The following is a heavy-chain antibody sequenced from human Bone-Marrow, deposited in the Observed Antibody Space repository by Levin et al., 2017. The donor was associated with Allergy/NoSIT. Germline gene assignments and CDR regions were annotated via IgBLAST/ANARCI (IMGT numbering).Heavy chain of an antibody. CDR2: MNPKSGNT. CDR1: GDTFSSYD. D-gene: IGHD6-6*01. Sequence: KISCKASGDTFSSYDINWVRQASGQGLEWMGWMNPKSGNTVYAQKFQGRVTMTRNTSISTAYMDLSSLRSDDTAVYYCATGQGHLVGPPWGQGTLVTVSS. J-gene: IGHJ5*02. CDR3: ATGQGHLVGPP. V-gene: IGHV1-8*01.